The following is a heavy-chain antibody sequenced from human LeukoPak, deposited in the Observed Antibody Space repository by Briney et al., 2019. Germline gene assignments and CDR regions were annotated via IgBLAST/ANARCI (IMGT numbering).Heavy chain of an antibody. CDR1: GYSFVNYW. CDR2: IHPGDSDT. Sequence: PGESLKISCQGSGYSFVNYWIGWVRQLPGKGLEWMGIIHPGDSDTRYSPSFQGQVTISAEKSISTAYLQWSSLKASDTAMYYCARRGEGPIGGIGYWGQGTLVTVSS. J-gene: IGHJ4*02. V-gene: IGHV5-51*01. CDR3: ARRGEGPIGGIGY. D-gene: IGHD3-10*01.